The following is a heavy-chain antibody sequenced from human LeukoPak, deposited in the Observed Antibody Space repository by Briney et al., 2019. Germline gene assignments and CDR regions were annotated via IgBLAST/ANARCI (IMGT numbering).Heavy chain of an antibody. Sequence: GGSLRLSCAASGFTFSSYGMSWVRQAPGKGLEWVSGISSSGGSIYYADSVKGRFTISRDNAKNSLYLQMNSLRAEDTAVYYCARDRRSYSSSWYGYYFDYWGQGTLVTVSS. CDR3: ARDRRSYSSSWYGYYFDY. V-gene: IGHV3-21*01. CDR1: GFTFSSYG. CDR2: ISSSGGSI. D-gene: IGHD6-13*01. J-gene: IGHJ4*02.